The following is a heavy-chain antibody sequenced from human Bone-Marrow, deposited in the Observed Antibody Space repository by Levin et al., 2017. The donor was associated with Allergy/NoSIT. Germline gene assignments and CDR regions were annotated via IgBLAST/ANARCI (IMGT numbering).Heavy chain of an antibody. Sequence: GESLKISCAASGFTFSSYSMNWVRQAPGKGLEWVSSISSSSSYIYYADSVKGRFTISRDNAKNSLYLQMNSLRAEDMAVYYCARQAGAAVAGAVDYWGQGTLVTVSS. CDR3: ARQAGAAVAGAVDY. CDR1: GFTFSSYS. J-gene: IGHJ4*02. D-gene: IGHD6-19*01. V-gene: IGHV3-21*01. CDR2: ISSSSSYI.